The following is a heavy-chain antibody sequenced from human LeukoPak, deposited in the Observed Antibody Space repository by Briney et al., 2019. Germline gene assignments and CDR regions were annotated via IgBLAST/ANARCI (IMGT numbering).Heavy chain of an antibody. CDR2: MNPNSGNT. V-gene: IGHV1-8*01. D-gene: IGHD6-13*01. Sequence: GAAVKVCCKAAGYTFTSYDINWGRQATGQGLEWMGWMNPNSGNTGYAQKFQGRVTMTRKTSISTAYMELSSLRSEDTAVYYCASDGPHYSSSWTLNYWFDPWGQGTLVTVSS. J-gene: IGHJ5*02. CDR1: GYTFTSYD. CDR3: ASDGPHYSSSWTLNYWFDP.